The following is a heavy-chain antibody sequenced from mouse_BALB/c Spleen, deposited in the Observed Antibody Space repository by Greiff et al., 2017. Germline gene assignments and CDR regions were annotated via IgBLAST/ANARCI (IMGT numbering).Heavy chain of an antibody. V-gene: IGHV5-6*02. Sequence: EVMLVESGGDLVKPGGSLKLSCAASGFTFSSYGMSWVRQTPDKRLEWVATISSGGSYTYYPDSVKGRFTISRDNAKNTLYLQMSSLKSEDTAMYYCARRVTVYFDYWGQGTTLTVSS. CDR2: ISSGGSYT. CDR3: ARRVTVYFDY. CDR1: GFTFSSYG. J-gene: IGHJ2*01. D-gene: IGHD2-2*01.